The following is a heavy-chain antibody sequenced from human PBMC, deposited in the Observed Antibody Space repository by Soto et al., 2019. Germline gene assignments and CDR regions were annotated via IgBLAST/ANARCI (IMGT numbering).Heavy chain of an antibody. D-gene: IGHD2-15*01. Sequence: HPGGSLRLSCVASGFTFSRNGMHWVRQAPGKGLEWVALISYDGSNKYYADSVKGRFTISRDNSKNTLYLQMNSLRAEDTAVYYCAPEWWLITGYWGQGTLVTVSS. CDR3: APEWWLITGY. CDR1: GFTFSRNG. V-gene: IGHV3-30*03. CDR2: ISYDGSNK. J-gene: IGHJ4*02.